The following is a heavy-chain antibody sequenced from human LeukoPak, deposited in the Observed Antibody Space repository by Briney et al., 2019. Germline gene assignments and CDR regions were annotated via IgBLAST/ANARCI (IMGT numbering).Heavy chain of an antibody. V-gene: IGHV3-23*01. CDR3: AKDRASRKGYYRHFDY. CDR2: ISGSGGST. J-gene: IGHJ4*02. Sequence: PGGSLRLSCAASGFTFSSYAMSWVRQAPGKGLEWVSAISGSGGSTYYADSVKGRFTISRDNSKNTLYLQMNSLRAEDTAVYYCAKDRASRKGYYRHFDYWGQGTLVTVSS. D-gene: IGHD3-22*01. CDR1: GFTFSSYA.